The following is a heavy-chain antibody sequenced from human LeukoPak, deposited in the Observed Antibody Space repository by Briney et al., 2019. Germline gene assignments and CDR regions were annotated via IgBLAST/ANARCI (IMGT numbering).Heavy chain of an antibody. D-gene: IGHD2-2*01. CDR1: GDSVSSNSAA. V-gene: IGHV6-1*01. CDR3: ARDIVVVPAAHDYYYYYGMDV. Sequence: SQTLPLTCAISGDSVSSNSAAWNWIRQSPSRGLEWLGRTYYRSKWYNDYAVSVKSRITINPDTSKNQFSLQLNSVTPEDTAVYYCARDIVVVPAAHDYYYYYGMDVWGKGTTVTVSS. J-gene: IGHJ6*04. CDR2: TYYRSKWYN.